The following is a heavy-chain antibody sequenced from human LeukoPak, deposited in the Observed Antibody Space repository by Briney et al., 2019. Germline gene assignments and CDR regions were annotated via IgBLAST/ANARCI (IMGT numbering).Heavy chain of an antibody. D-gene: IGHD4-17*01. CDR1: GFTFSSYW. J-gene: IGHJ4*02. CDR2: ISSSSSSYI. V-gene: IGHV3-21*01. CDR3: ARVDGDYLRRFDY. Sequence: PGGSLRLSCAASGFTFSSYWMSWVRQAPGKGLEWVSSISSSSSSYIYYADSVKGRLTISRDNAKNSLYLQMNSLRAEDTAVYYCARVDGDYLRRFDYWGQGTLVTVSS.